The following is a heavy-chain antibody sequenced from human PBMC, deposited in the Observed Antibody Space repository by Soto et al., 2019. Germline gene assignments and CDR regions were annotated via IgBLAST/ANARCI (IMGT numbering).Heavy chain of an antibody. V-gene: IGHV3-30*18. J-gene: IGHJ6*02. CDR1: GFTFSSYG. Sequence: PGRSLRLSCAASGFTFSSYGMHWVRQAPGKGLEWMAVISYDGSNKYYADSVKGRFTISRDNSKNTLYLQMNSLRAEDTAVYYCAKDVLRFLEWLAFYGMDVWGQGTTVTVSS. CDR3: AKDVLRFLEWLAFYGMDV. D-gene: IGHD3-3*01. CDR2: ISYDGSNK.